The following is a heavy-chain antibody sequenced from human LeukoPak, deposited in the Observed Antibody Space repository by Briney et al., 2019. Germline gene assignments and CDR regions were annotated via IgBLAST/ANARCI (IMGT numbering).Heavy chain of an antibody. CDR2: ISAYNGNT. CDR1: GYTFTSYG. V-gene: IGHV1-18*01. D-gene: IGHD1-1*01. J-gene: IGHJ3*02. Sequence: PWATVKVSCKASGYTFTSYGISWVRQAPGQGLEWMGWISAYNGNTNYAQKLQGRVTMTTDTSTSTAYMELRSLRSDDTAVYYCARDNERPGDTTDAFDIWGQGTMVTVSS. CDR3: ARDNERPGDTTDAFDI.